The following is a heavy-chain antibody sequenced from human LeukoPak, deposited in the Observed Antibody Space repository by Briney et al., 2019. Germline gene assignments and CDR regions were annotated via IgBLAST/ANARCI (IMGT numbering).Heavy chain of an antibody. Sequence: GGSLRLSCAASGFSFSVFWMHWVRQVPGKGPVWVSRIKTDGSITDYADSVKGRFTISRDNAKNTLYLQMNSLRAEDTAVYYCARDLRSSVVSRFDYWGQGTLVTVSS. J-gene: IGHJ4*02. V-gene: IGHV3-74*01. CDR3: ARDLRSSVVSRFDY. D-gene: IGHD3-22*01. CDR2: IKTDGSIT. CDR1: GFSFSVFW.